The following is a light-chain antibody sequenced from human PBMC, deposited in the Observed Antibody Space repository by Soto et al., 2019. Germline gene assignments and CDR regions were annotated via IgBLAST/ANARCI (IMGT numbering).Light chain of an antibody. CDR1: SSNLGSNT. CDR2: ANT. CDR3: AAWDDSLNVVV. J-gene: IGLJ2*01. V-gene: IGLV1-44*01. Sequence: QSVLTQPPSASGTPGQSVYISCSGSSSNLGSNTVIWYQQLPGTAPQLLLYANTQRPSGVPDRCSGSKSGTSASLAISGIQSEDVADYYCAAWDDSLNVVVFGGGTQLTFL.